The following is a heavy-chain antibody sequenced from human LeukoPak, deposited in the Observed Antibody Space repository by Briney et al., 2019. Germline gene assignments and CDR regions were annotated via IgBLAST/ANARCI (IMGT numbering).Heavy chain of an antibody. CDR3: AKFSFGVVTHFDY. Sequence: QAGRSLRLSCAASGFTFSSYAMHWVRQAPGKGLEWVSAISGSGGSTYYADSVKGRFTISRDNSKNTLYLQMNSLRAEDTAVYYCAKFSFGVVTHFDYWGQGTLVTVSS. D-gene: IGHD3-3*01. J-gene: IGHJ4*02. CDR2: ISGSGGST. V-gene: IGHV3-23*01. CDR1: GFTFSSYA.